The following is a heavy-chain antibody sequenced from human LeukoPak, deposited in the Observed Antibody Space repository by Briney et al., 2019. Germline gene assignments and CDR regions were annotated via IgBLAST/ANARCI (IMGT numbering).Heavy chain of an antibody. D-gene: IGHD2-2*01. V-gene: IGHV3-48*01. CDR2: IISTGSTT. CDR1: GFTFSSYS. Sequence: GGSLRLSCAASGFTFSSYSMNWVRQAPGKGLEWISYIISTGSTTYYADSVKGRFTISRHNANNSVSLQMSSLRAEDTAVYYCATGFWGYCSRNSCPLDNWGQGTLVTVAS. J-gene: IGHJ4*02. CDR3: ATGFWGYCSRNSCPLDN.